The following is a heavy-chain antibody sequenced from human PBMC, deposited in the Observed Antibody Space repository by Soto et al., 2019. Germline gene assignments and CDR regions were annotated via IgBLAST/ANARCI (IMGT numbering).Heavy chain of an antibody. CDR3: ARAGSSWYYYYGMDV. V-gene: IGHV1-69*13. D-gene: IGHD6-13*01. Sequence: GASVKVSCKASGGTFSSYAISWVRQAPGQGLEWMGGIIPIFGTANYAQKCQGRVTITADESTSTAYMELSSLRSEDTAVYYCARAGSSWYYYYGMDVWGQGTTVTVSS. CDR1: GGTFSSYA. CDR2: IIPIFGTA. J-gene: IGHJ6*02.